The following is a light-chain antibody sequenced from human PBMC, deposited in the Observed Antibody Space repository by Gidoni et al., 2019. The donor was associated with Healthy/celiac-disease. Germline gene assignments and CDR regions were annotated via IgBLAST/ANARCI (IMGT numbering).Light chain of an antibody. CDR1: SSNIGNNY. V-gene: IGLV1-51*01. Sequence: QSVLTQPPSVSAAPGQKVTISCSGSSSNIGNNYVFWYQQLPGTAPKLLIYDSNKRPSGIPDRFSGSKSGTSATLGITGLQTGDEADYYCGTWDSSLSAGLFGGGTKLTVL. J-gene: IGLJ3*02. CDR3: GTWDSSLSAGL. CDR2: DSN.